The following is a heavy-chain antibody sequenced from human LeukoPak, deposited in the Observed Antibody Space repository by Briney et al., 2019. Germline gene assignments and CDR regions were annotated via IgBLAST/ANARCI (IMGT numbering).Heavy chain of an antibody. Sequence: GGSLRLSCVAPGFTFGKYWMSWVRQAPGKGLEWVANIKLDGSEKNYVDSVKGRFIISRDNTKNSLYLQMNSLRVEDTAVFYCARDQYDTWSRRGNFDSWGQGTLVVVSS. V-gene: IGHV3-7*03. CDR1: GFTFGKYW. CDR3: ARDQYDTWSRRGNFDS. J-gene: IGHJ4*02. CDR2: IKLDGSEK. D-gene: IGHD3-3*01.